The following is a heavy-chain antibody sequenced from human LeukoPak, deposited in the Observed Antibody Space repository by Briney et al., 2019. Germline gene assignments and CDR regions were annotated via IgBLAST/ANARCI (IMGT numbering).Heavy chain of an antibody. J-gene: IGHJ4*02. V-gene: IGHV1-8*01. D-gene: IGHD1-1*01. CDR3: AGRARFSGTTIGY. CDR1: GYTFTSYD. CDR2: MNTNSGNT. Sequence: ASVKVSCKASGYTFTSYDISWVRQATGQGLEWMGWMNTNSGNTGYAQKFQSRVTMTRNTSISTAYMELSSRISDDTAVDYCAGRARFSGTTIGYWGQGTLVTVSS.